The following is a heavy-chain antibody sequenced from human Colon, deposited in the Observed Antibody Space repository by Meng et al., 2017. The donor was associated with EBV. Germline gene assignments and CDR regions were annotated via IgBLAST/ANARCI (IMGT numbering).Heavy chain of an antibody. CDR1: GGSISISSYD. D-gene: IGHD3-10*01. V-gene: IGHV4-39*01. CDR2: IYYNGST. J-gene: IGHJ4*02. Sequence: ECDPGLVKPSETLSLPFTVSGGSISISSYDWGWIRQPPGKGLEWIGSIYYNGSTYYNPSLKSRVTISVDTSKNQFSLKLNSVTAADTAVYYCARRRYYYGSGSYHSYYFDYWGQGALVTVSS. CDR3: ARRRYYYGSGSYHSYYFDY.